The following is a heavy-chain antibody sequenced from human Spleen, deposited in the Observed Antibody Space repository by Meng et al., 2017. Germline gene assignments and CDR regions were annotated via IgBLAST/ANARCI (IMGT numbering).Heavy chain of an antibody. CDR1: GFPFSSYA. Sequence: GGSLRLSCAASGFPFSSYAMIWVRQAPGKGLEWVSGISGSGGSTYYADSVKGRFTISRDNSRNTLYLLMNSLRAEDTAVYYCAKDTSGSYYLHSFDCWGQGTLVTVSS. V-gene: IGHV3-23*01. J-gene: IGHJ4*02. D-gene: IGHD1-26*01. CDR3: AKDTSGSYYLHSFDC. CDR2: ISGSGGST.